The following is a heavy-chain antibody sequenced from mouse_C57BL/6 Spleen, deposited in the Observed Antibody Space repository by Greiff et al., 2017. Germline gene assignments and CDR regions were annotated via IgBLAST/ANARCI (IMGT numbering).Heavy chain of an antibody. V-gene: IGHV1-82*01. CDR1: GYAFSSSW. CDR3: ARCEVGYFDY. J-gene: IGHJ2*01. CDR2: IYPGDGDT. Sequence: QVQLQQSGPELVKPGASVKISCKASGYAFSSSWMNWVKQRPGKGLEWIGRIYPGDGDTNYNGKFKGKATLTADQSSSTAYMQLSSLTSEDSAVYFCARCEVGYFDYWGQGTTLTVSS.